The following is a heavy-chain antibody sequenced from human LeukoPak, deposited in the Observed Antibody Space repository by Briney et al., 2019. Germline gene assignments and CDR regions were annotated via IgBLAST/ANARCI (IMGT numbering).Heavy chain of an antibody. V-gene: IGHV3-48*04. J-gene: IGHJ4*02. CDR1: GFTFSSYS. CDR3: AKFTPSIAARPDDFDY. Sequence: GGSLRLSCAASGFTFSSYSMNWVRQAPGKGLEWVSYISSSGSTIYYADSVKGRFTISRDNAKNSLYLQMNSLRVEDTAVYYCAKFTPSIAARPDDFDYWGQETLVTVSS. D-gene: IGHD6-6*01. CDR2: ISSSGSTI.